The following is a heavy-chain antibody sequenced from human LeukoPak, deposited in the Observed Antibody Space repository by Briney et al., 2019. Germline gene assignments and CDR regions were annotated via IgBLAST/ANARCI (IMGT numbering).Heavy chain of an antibody. CDR3: ARRSSSWYDAFDI. D-gene: IGHD6-13*01. CDR1: GYSFTSYW. J-gene: IGHJ3*02. CDR2: IYPGDSDT. Sequence: GESLKISCKGSGYSFTSYWIGWVGQMPGKGLEWMGIIYPGDSDTRYSPSFQGQVTISADKSISTAYLQWSSLKASDTAMYYCARRSSSWYDAFDIWGQGTMVTVSS. V-gene: IGHV5-51*01.